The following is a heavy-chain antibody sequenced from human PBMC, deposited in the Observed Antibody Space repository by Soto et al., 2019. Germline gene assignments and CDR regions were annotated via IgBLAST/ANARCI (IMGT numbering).Heavy chain of an antibody. CDR3: ASGKSQMSQDRMGFYYYMDV. CDR1: GAAFSNYT. D-gene: IGHD1-1*01. V-gene: IGHV1-69*08. J-gene: IGHJ6*03. Sequence: QVQLVQSGADVKKPGSSVKISCTASGAAFSNYTFTWVRRAPGQGLEWVGRVIPLLDASNYAEKFQARVTISADRSTSTVYMELSGLRSEDSAIYYCASGKSQMSQDRMGFYYYMDVWGKGTTVTVSS. CDR2: VIPLLDAS.